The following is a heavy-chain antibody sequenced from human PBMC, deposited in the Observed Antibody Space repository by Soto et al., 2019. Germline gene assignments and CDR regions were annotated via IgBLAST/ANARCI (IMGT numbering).Heavy chain of an antibody. D-gene: IGHD2-21*01. CDR1: GFTFSGYG. J-gene: IGHJ4*02. CDR3: ARDGVGGAALWEYLAY. V-gene: IGHV3-33*01. Sequence: QVQLVESGGGVVQPGRSLRLSCVASGFTFSGYGMHWVRQAPGTGLEWVAIIRYDGSNIYYADSVRGRFAISRDNSKNTLFLQMDSLGAEDTAVYYCARDGVGGAALWEYLAYWGQGALVTVSS. CDR2: IRYDGSNI.